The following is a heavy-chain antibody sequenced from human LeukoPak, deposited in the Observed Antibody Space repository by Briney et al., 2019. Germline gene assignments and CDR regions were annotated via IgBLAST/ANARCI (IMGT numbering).Heavy chain of an antibody. D-gene: IGHD3-10*01. CDR3: ARDSGGDLWPPSDY. Sequence: ASVKVSCKASGYTFTGYYIHWVRQAPGQGLEWMGWINPNSGGTSYAQKFQGRVTMTRDTSISTAYMELSRLRSDDTAVYYCARDSGGDLWPPSDYWGQGTLVTVSS. CDR2: INPNSGGT. J-gene: IGHJ4*02. CDR1: GYTFTGYY. V-gene: IGHV1-2*02.